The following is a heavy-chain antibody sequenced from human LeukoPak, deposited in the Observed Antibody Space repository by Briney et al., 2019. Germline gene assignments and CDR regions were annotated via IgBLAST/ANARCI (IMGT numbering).Heavy chain of an antibody. V-gene: IGHV4-30-2*01. Sequence: SQTLSLTCDVSGGSISSSGYSWSWIRQPPGKGLEWIGYIYHSGSTYYNPSLKSRVTISVDRSKNHFPLKLTSVTAADTAVYYCARSSAAAGADPWGQGTLVTVSS. D-gene: IGHD6-13*01. CDR2: IYHSGST. J-gene: IGHJ5*02. CDR3: ARSSAAAGADP. CDR1: GGSISSSGYS.